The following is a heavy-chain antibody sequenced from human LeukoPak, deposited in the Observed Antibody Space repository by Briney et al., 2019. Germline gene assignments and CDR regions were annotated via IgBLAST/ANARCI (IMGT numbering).Heavy chain of an antibody. V-gene: IGHV4-38-2*01. CDR1: GYSITRSNW. J-gene: IGHJ4*02. CDR2: IFHSGNT. D-gene: IGHD3-22*01. Sequence: PSETLSLTCAVSGYSITRSNWWGWIRQPPGKGLEWIGSIFHSGNTYYSPSLKSRVTISIDTSKNQFSLRLNSVTAADTAVYYCARPGESSGYMWFYWGQGTLVTVSS. CDR3: ARPGESSGYMWFY.